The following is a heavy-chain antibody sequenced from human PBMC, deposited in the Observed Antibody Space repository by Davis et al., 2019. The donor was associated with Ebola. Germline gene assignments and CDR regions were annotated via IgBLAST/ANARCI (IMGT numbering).Heavy chain of an antibody. CDR3: ARVRGLDV. CDR2: IKPDGTVK. CDR1: GFIFRDYW. J-gene: IGHJ6*02. V-gene: IGHV3-7*04. Sequence: GESLKISCAASGFIFRDYWMTWVRQAPGKGLEWVANIKPDGTVKYYVDSVKGRFTISRDNAKNSLNLQMSSLRVEDTAVYYCARVRGLDVWGQGTTVTVSS.